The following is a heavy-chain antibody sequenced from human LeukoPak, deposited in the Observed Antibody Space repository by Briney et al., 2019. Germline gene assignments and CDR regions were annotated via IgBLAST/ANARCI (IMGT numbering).Heavy chain of an antibody. D-gene: IGHD1-26*01. J-gene: IGHJ4*02. Sequence: SGTLSLTCGVPGGSISGTNWWSWVRQPPGQRLEWIGEISLRGLTNYNPSLRSRLTMSLDESKNQVSLNLTSVTAADTAVYYCSRESGPFSPFGFWGQGTLVSVHS. V-gene: IGHV4-4*02. CDR3: SRESGPFSPFGF. CDR1: GGSISGTNW. CDR2: ISLRGLT.